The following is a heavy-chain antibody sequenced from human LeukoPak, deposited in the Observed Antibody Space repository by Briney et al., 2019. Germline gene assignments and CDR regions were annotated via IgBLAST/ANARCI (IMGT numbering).Heavy chain of an antibody. CDR1: GGSISSSGYY. CDR3: ARHEYSGSYYGLSWFDP. D-gene: IGHD1-26*01. V-gene: IGHV4-39*01. J-gene: IGHJ5*02. CDR2: IYYSGST. Sequence: SETLSLTCTVSGGSISSSGYYWGWIRQPPGKGLEWIASIYYSGSTYYNPSLKSRVTISVDTSKNQLSLKLSSLTAADTAVYYCARHEYSGSYYGLSWFDPWGQGTLVTVS.